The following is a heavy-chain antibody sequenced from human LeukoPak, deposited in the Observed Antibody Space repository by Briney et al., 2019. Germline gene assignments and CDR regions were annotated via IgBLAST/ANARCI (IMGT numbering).Heavy chain of an antibody. CDR1: GFTFSSYA. CDR2: INSDGKST. Sequence: SLRLSCAASGFTFSSYAMHWVRHAPGKGLLWVSRINSDGKSTTYADSVKGRFTISRDNAKNTLYLQMNSLRAEDTAIYYCARIDNWNDGGYWGQGTLVTVSS. CDR3: ARIDNWNDGGY. J-gene: IGHJ4*02. V-gene: IGHV3-74*01. D-gene: IGHD1-20*01.